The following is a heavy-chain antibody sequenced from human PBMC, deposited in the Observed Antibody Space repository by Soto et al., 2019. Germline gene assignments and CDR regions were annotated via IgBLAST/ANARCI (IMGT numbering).Heavy chain of an antibody. J-gene: IGHJ4*02. CDR1: GITFSSYA. CDR2: ISGRGDST. CDR3: AKERDDGADRYYFDD. V-gene: IGHV3-23*01. Sequence: GRSLRLSCAASGITFSSYAMNWVRQAPGKGLEWVSAISGRGDSTYYADSMKGRFTISRDQSKNNLYRQIDSLRAVDTAVYFCAKERDDGADRYYFDDWGQGTVVTVSS. D-gene: IGHD3-16*01.